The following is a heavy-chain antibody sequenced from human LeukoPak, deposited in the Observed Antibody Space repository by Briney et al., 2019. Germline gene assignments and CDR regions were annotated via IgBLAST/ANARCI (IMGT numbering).Heavy chain of an antibody. CDR3: AKGLSNNDYGDYVLDY. V-gene: IGHV3-9*01. CDR2: ISWNSGSI. J-gene: IGHJ4*02. D-gene: IGHD4-17*01. CDR1: GSTFDDYA. Sequence: GGSLRLSCAASGSTFDDYAMHWVRQAPGKGLEWVSGISWNSGSIGYADSVKGRFTISRDNAKNSLYLQMNSLRAEDTALYYCAKGLSNNDYGDYVLDYWGQGTLVTVSS.